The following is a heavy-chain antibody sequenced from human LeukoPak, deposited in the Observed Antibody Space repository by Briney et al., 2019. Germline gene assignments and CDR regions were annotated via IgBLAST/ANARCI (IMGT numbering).Heavy chain of an antibody. Sequence: SETLSLTCTVSGGSISSYYWSWIRQPPGKGLEWIGYIYYSGSTNYNPSLKSRVTISVDTSKNQFSLKLSSVTAADTAVYYCATFRKSDYYYYYGMDVWGQGTTVTVSS. V-gene: IGHV4-59*01. D-gene: IGHD1-14*01. CDR3: ATFRKSDYYYYYGMDV. CDR2: IYYSGST. J-gene: IGHJ6*02. CDR1: GGSISSYY.